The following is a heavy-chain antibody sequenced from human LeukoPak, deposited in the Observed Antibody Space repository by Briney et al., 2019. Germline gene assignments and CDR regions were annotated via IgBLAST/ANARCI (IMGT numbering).Heavy chain of an antibody. J-gene: IGHJ5*02. V-gene: IGHV3-48*02. Sequence: TGGSLRLSCAASGFTLSSYSMNWVRQAPGKGLEWVSYIRSSSSNIYYADSVKGRFTISRDNAKNSLYLQMNSLRDEDTAVYYCVRDMWELGNWFDRWGQGTLVTVSS. CDR1: GFTLSSYS. D-gene: IGHD1-26*01. CDR3: VRDMWELGNWFDR. CDR2: IRSSSSNI.